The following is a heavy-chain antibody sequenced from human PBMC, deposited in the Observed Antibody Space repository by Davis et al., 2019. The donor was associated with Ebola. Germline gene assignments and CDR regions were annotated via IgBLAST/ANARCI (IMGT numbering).Heavy chain of an antibody. CDR3: ARHEGLYLYGDYDGIDY. V-gene: IGHV5-51*01. D-gene: IGHD4-17*01. CDR1: GYSFTSYW. CDR2: IYPGDSDT. J-gene: IGHJ4*02. Sequence: GESLKISCKGSGYSFTSYWIGWVRQMPGKGLEWMGIIYPGDSDTRYSPSFQGQVTISADKSISTAYLQWSSLKASDTAMYYCARHEGLYLYGDYDGIDYWGQGTLVTVSS.